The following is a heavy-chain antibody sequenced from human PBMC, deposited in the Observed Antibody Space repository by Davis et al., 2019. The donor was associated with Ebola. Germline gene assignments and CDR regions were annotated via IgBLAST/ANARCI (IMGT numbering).Heavy chain of an antibody. D-gene: IGHD6-6*01. Sequence: GESLKISCAASGFVFSSYVMSWVRRAPGKGLEWVSYISSSGSTIYYADSVKGRFTISRDNAKNSLYLQMNSLRAEDTAVYYCARRSSQALDWGQGTLVTVSS. CDR1: GFVFSSYV. V-gene: IGHV3-48*03. CDR3: ARRSSQALD. CDR2: ISSSGSTI. J-gene: IGHJ4*02.